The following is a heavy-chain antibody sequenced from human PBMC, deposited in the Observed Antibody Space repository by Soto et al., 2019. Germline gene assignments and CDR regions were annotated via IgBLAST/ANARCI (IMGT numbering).Heavy chain of an antibody. V-gene: IGHV3-33*03. J-gene: IGHJ3*01. CDR1: GFSFSSYG. CDR2: IWYDGSNK. D-gene: IGHD1-26*01. Sequence: GGSLRLSCAASGFSFSSYGMHWVRQAPGKGLDWVAVIWYDGSNKYYAESVKGRFTISRDNSKNTLYVQMNSLAVEDTAVYYCARAQYTGSYFDACDVWGQGTMVTVSS. CDR3: ARAQYTGSYFDACDV.